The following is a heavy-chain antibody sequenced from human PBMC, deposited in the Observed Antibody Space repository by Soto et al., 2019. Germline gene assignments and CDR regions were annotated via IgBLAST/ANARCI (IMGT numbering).Heavy chain of an antibody. Sequence: SETLSLTCTVSGGSISSYYWSWIRQPPGKGLEWIGYIYYSGSTNYNPSLKSRVTISVDTSKNQFSLKLGSVTAADTAVYYCASSGSSYGYRGWFDPWGQGTLVTVSS. CDR3: ASSGSSYGYRGWFDP. CDR2: IYYSGST. D-gene: IGHD5-18*01. V-gene: IGHV4-59*01. J-gene: IGHJ5*02. CDR1: GGSISSYY.